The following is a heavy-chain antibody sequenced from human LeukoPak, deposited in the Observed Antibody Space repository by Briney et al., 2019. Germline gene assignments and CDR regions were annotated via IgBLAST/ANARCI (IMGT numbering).Heavy chain of an antibody. D-gene: IGHD5-18*01. CDR2: ITWNGGTT. CDR1: GFIFNTYG. J-gene: IGHJ4*02. CDR3: VRDRSYGAFDY. V-gene: IGHV3-20*01. Sequence: PGRSLRLSCAASGFIFNTYGMHWVRQAPGKGLEWVSGITWNGGTTGYADSVRGRFTISRDNAKNSLYLQMNSLRAEDTAFHHCVRDRSYGAFDYWGQGTLVTVSS.